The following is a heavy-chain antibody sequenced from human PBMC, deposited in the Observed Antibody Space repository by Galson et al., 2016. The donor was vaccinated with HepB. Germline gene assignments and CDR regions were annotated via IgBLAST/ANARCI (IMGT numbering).Heavy chain of an antibody. CDR1: DNSISSTGYY. V-gene: IGHV4-39*01. CDR2: IYYSEST. J-gene: IGHJ4*01. Sequence: SETLSLTCAVSDNSISSTGYYWGWIRQPPGKGLEWIGNIYYSESTFYNPSLKSRVTISVDTSKNQFSLMLNSVTAAHTAVYYCARTAARLYFEYWGQGTLVTVSS. CDR3: ARTAARLYFEY. D-gene: IGHD6-6*01.